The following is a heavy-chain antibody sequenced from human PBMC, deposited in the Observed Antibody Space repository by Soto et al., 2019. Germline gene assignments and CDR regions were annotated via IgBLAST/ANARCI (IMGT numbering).Heavy chain of an antibody. CDR3: ARGPTYYYDSSGYPFDY. D-gene: IGHD3-22*01. J-gene: IGHJ4*02. CDR2: IYHSGST. V-gene: IGHV4-38-2*01. CDR1: GYSISSGYY. Sequence: SETLSLTCAVSGYSISSGYYWGWIRQPPGKGLEWIGSIYHSGSTYYNPSLKSRVTISVDTSKNQFSLKPSSVTAADTAVYYCARGPTYYYDSSGYPFDYWGQGTRVTGS.